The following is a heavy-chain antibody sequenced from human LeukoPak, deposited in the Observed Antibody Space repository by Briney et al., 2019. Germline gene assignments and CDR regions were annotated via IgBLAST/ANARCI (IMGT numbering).Heavy chain of an antibody. J-gene: IGHJ4*02. CDR3: ARDSGWDSSGGPGDY. V-gene: IGHV4-34*01. Sequence: SETLSLTCAVYGVSFSGYYWSWIRQPPGKGLEWMGEINHSGSTNYNPSLKSRVTISVDTSKNQFSLKLSSVTAADTAVYYCARDSGWDSSGGPGDYWGQGTLVTVSS. CDR1: GVSFSGYY. D-gene: IGHD6-19*01. CDR2: INHSGST.